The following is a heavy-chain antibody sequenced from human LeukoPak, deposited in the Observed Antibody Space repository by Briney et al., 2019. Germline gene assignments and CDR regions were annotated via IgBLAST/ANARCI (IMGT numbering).Heavy chain of an antibody. V-gene: IGHV3-23*01. CDR3: AKSLSFANTDGFDV. CDR1: GFTFSTYA. Sequence: GGSQRLSCAASGFTFSTYAMKWARQPPGKGLEWVSGISGSDGSTFYADSVEGRFTISRDNSKNTLYLQMNSLRVEDTALYFCAKSLSFANTDGFDVWGQGTMVTVSS. CDR2: ISGSDGST. J-gene: IGHJ3*01.